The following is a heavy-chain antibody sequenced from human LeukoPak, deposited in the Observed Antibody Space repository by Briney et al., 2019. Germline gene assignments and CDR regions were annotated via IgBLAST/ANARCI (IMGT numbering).Heavy chain of an antibody. J-gene: IGHJ4*02. CDR2: IYYSGST. D-gene: IGHD5-18*01. CDR1: GGSISSYY. V-gene: IGHV4-59*01. Sequence: SETLSLTCTVSGGSISSYYWSWIRQPPGKGLEWIGYIYYSGSTNYNPSLKSRVTISVDTSKNQFSLKLSSVTAADTAVYYCARVRDTAMVNSFDYWGQGTLVTVSP. CDR3: ARVRDTAMVNSFDY.